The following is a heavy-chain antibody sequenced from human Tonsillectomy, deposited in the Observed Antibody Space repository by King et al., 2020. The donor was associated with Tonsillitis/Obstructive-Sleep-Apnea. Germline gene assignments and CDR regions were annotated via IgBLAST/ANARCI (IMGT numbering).Heavy chain of an antibody. CDR2: IKQDGSEK. CDR3: AGDNIDDFWSGYSQGGWFDP. Sequence: VQLVESGGGLVQPGGSLRLSCAASGFTFSSYWMSWVRQAPGKGLEWVANIKQDGSEKYYVDSVKGRITISRDNAKNSLYLQMNSLRAEDTAVYYCAGDNIDDFWSGYSQGGWFDPWGQGTLVTVSS. J-gene: IGHJ5*02. V-gene: IGHV3-7*03. D-gene: IGHD3-3*01. CDR1: GFTFSSYW.